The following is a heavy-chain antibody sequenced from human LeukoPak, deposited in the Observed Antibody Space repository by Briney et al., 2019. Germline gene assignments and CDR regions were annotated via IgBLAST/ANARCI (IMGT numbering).Heavy chain of an antibody. CDR2: ISYDGSNK. D-gene: IGHD3-3*01. CDR3: ARDQVYDFWSGYSDY. J-gene: IGHJ4*02. CDR1: GFTFSSYA. V-gene: IGHV3-30-3*01. Sequence: PGGSLRLSCAASGFTFSSYAMHWVRQAPGKGLEWVAVISYDGSNKYYADSVKGRFTISRDNSKNTLYLQMNSLRAEDTAVYYCARDQVYDFWSGYSDYWGQGTLVTVSS.